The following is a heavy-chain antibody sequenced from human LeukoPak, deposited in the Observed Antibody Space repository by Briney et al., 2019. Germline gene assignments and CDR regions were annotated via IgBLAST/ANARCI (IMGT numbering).Heavy chain of an antibody. CDR2: ISYDGSNK. D-gene: IGHD6-19*01. V-gene: IGHV3-30*18. Sequence: GGSLRLSCAASGFTFSNYGMHWVRQAPGKGLEWVAVISYDGSNKYYADSVKGRFTISRDNSKNTLYLQMNSLRAEDTAVYYCAKERGYSSGWAFDYWGQGTLVTVSS. J-gene: IGHJ4*02. CDR1: GFTFSNYG. CDR3: AKERGYSSGWAFDY.